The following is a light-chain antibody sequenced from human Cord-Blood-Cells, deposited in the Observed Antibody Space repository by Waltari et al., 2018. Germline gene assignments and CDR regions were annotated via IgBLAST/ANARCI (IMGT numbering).Light chain of an antibody. CDR2: SNN. Sequence: QSVLTQPLSASGTPGQRVTISCSGRSSHIGKNHVHWYQQLPGTAPKLLIYSNNQRPSGVPDRFSGSKSGTSASLAISGLQSEDEADYYCAAWDDSLNGPVFGGGTKLTVL. CDR1: SSHIGKNH. J-gene: IGLJ3*02. V-gene: IGLV1-44*01. CDR3: AAWDDSLNGPV.